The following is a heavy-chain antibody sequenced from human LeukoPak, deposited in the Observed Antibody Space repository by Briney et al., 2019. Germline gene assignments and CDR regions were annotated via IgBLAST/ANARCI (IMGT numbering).Heavy chain of an antibody. V-gene: IGHV3-21*01. J-gene: IGHJ4*02. D-gene: IGHD2-2*01. CDR3: VSFYETF. CDR2: IISSSSYI. Sequence: GGSLRLSCAASGVTFSSYIMKWVRQAPGKGLEWVSSIISSSSYIYYADSVKGRFTISRDNAKNSMYLQMNSLRAEDTAVYYCVSFYETFWGRGTLVTVSS. CDR1: GVTFSSYI.